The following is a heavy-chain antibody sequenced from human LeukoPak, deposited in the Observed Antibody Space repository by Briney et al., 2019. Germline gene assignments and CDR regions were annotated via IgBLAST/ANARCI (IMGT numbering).Heavy chain of an antibody. D-gene: IGHD3-10*01. Sequence: SETLSLTCAVYGGSFSGYYWSWIRQPPGKGPEWIGEINHSGSTNYNPSLKSRVTISVDTSKNQFSLKLSSVTAADTAVYYCAGLYGSGSSLSYYYFDYWGQGTLVTVSS. CDR1: GGSFSGYY. CDR2: INHSGST. V-gene: IGHV4-34*01. CDR3: AGLYGSGSSLSYYYFDY. J-gene: IGHJ4*02.